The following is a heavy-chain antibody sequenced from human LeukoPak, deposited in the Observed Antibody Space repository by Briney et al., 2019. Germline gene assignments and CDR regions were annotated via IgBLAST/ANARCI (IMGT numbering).Heavy chain of an antibody. CDR1: GFTFSTYT. CDR2: ISYDGSNK. V-gene: IGHV3-30*04. J-gene: IGHJ4*02. Sequence: GGSLRLSCAASGFTFSTYTIHWVRQAPGKGLEWVAVISYDGSNKFFADSVKGRFTISRVNSRSTVYLQMNSLRAEDTAVYYCARGFKAGLFDYWGQGTLVTVSS. CDR3: ARGFKAGLFDY. D-gene: IGHD3/OR15-3a*01.